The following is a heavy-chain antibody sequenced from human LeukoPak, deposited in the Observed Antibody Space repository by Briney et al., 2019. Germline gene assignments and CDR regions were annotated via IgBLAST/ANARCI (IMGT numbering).Heavy chain of an antibody. CDR2: INPSGGSI. D-gene: IGHD2-15*01. Sequence: ASVKVSCKASGYTFTSYYMHWVRQAPGQGLEWMGIINPSGGSISYAQKFQGRVTMTRDTYTSTVYMELSSLRSEDTAVYYCAREGYCSGGSCKRQQFDYWGQGTLVTVSS. V-gene: IGHV1-46*01. CDR3: AREGYCSGGSCKRQQFDY. J-gene: IGHJ4*02. CDR1: GYTFTSYY.